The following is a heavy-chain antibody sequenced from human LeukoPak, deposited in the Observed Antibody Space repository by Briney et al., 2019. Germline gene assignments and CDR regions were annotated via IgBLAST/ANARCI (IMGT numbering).Heavy chain of an antibody. CDR1: GFSLSTSGVG. J-gene: IGHJ6*03. CDR2: IYWNDDK. V-gene: IGHV2-5*01. D-gene: IGHD6-6*01. Sequence: ESGPTLVKPTQTLTLTCTFSGFSLSTSGVGVGWIRQPPGKALEWLALIYWNDDKRYSPSLKSRLTISKDTSKNQVVLTMTNMDPVDTATYYCARTVYSSSSGYYYYYYMDVWGKGTTVTVSS. CDR3: ARTVYSSSSGYYYYYYMDV.